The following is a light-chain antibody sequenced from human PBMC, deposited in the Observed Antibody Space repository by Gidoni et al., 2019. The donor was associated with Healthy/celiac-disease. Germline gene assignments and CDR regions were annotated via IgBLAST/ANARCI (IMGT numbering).Light chain of an antibody. J-gene: IGKJ3*01. CDR1: QSISSW. CDR3: QQYNSYPFI. Sequence: DIQMTQSPSTLSASVGDRVTITCLASQSISSWLAWYQQKPGKAPKLLIYKASSLESGVPSRFSGSGSGTEFTLTISSLQPDDFATYYCQQYNSYPFIFGPGTKVDIK. CDR2: KAS. V-gene: IGKV1-5*03.